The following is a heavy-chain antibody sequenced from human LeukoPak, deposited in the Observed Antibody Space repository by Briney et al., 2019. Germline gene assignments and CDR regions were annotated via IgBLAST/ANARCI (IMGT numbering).Heavy chain of an antibody. CDR3: ARAPRVRGVRASDAFDI. J-gene: IGHJ3*02. V-gene: IGHV1-2*02. CDR1: GYTFTGYY. D-gene: IGHD3-10*01. Sequence: ASVKVSCKASGYTFTGYYMHWVRQAPGQGLEWMGWINPNSGGTNYAQKFQGRVTMTRDTSISTAYMELSRLRSDDTAAYYCARAPRVRGVRASDAFDIWGQGTMVTVSS. CDR2: INPNSGGT.